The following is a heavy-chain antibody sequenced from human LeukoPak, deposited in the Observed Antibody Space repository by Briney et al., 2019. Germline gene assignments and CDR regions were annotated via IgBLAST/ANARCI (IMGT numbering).Heavy chain of an antibody. D-gene: IGHD6-13*01. CDR1: GGSFSGYY. CDR2: INHSGST. J-gene: IGHJ5*02. Sequence: SETLSLTCAVYGGSFSGYYWSWIRQPPGKGLEWIGEINHSGSTNYNPSLKSRVTISVDTSKNQFSLKPSSVTAADTAVYYCARGIPYSTYWFDPWGQGTLVTVSS. V-gene: IGHV4-34*01. CDR3: ARGIPYSTYWFDP.